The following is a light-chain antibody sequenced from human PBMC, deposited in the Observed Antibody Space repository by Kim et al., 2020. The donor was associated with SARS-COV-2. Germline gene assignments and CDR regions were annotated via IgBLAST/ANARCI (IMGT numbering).Light chain of an antibody. J-gene: IGLJ2*01. CDR1: GSDVGYYNY. V-gene: IGLV2-11*01. CDR2: DVT. CDR3: CSYTGSYTFI. Sequence: QSALTQPRSVSGSLGQSVTIACSGTGSDVGYYNYVSWYQHHPGKAPRLIIYDVTKRPSGVPDRFSGSKSDNTASLTISGLQAEDEGDYYCCSYTGSYTFIFGGGTQLTFL.